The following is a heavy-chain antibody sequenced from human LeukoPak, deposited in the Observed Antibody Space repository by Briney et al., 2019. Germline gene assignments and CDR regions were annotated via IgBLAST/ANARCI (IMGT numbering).Heavy chain of an antibody. V-gene: IGHV1-8*01. CDR2: MNPNCGNT. Sequence: ASVTVSCKASGYTFTSYDIKWVRQAPGQGLEWMGWMNPNCGNTGYAQKFQGRVTMTRNTSISTAYMELSSLRSEDTAVYYCARVYYYMDAWGKGTTVTVSS. CDR3: ARVYYYMDA. J-gene: IGHJ6*03. CDR1: GYTFTSYD.